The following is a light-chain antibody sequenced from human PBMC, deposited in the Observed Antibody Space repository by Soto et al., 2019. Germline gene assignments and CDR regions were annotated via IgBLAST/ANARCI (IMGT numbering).Light chain of an antibody. CDR2: DTS. J-gene: IGKJ5*01. V-gene: IGKV3-15*01. CDR1: QSVSHK. CDR3: QQYRTWAQFL. Sequence: EMVMTRSPATLSVSPGERATLSCRASQSVSHKLAWYQQKPGQAPRLLIYDTSTRATGIPARFSGSGSGTEFTLPIRSLQSGHSAVYSCQQYRTWAQFLFGRGTRRVIK.